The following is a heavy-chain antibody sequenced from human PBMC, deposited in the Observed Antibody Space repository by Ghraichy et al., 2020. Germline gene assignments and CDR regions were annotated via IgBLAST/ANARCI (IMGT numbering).Heavy chain of an antibody. D-gene: IGHD2-2*02. J-gene: IGHJ4*02. V-gene: IGHV3-23*01. CDR3: AKDRRYCSSTSCYRDFDY. Sequence: GESLNISCAASGFTFSSYAMSWVRQTPGKGLEWVSAISGSGGSTYYTDSVKGRFTISRDNSKNTLYLQMNSLRAEDTAVYYCAKDRRYCSSTSCYRDFDYWGQGTLVTVSS. CDR1: GFTFSSYA. CDR2: ISGSGGST.